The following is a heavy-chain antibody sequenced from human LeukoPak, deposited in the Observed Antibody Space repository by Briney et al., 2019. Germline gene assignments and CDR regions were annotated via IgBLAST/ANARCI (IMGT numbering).Heavy chain of an antibody. V-gene: IGHV1-8*01. D-gene: IGHD3-10*01. CDR1: GYTFTSYD. J-gene: IGHJ3*02. Sequence: ASVKVSCKASGYTFTSYDINWVRQATGQGLEWMGWMNPNSGNTGYAQKFQGRVTMTRNTSISTAYMELSSLRSEDTAVYYCARFPPRQYYYGSESYYKGAFDIWGQGTMVTVSS. CDR3: ARFPPRQYYYGSESYYKGAFDI. CDR2: MNPNSGNT.